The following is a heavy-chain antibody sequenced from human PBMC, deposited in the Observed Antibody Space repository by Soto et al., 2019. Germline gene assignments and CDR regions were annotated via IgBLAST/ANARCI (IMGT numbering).Heavy chain of an antibody. V-gene: IGHV3-43*01. Sequence: PGGSLRLSCAASGFTLDRYTMHWVRQAPGKGLEWVSLNSWDGGTSAYADSVKGRFTVSRDNKKSSLYLQMNSLKTEDTAVYYCTTEAGVLVPATYGMDVWGQGTTVTVSS. D-gene: IGHD2-2*01. CDR3: TTEAGVLVPATYGMDV. J-gene: IGHJ6*02. CDR2: NSWDGGTS. CDR1: GFTLDRYT.